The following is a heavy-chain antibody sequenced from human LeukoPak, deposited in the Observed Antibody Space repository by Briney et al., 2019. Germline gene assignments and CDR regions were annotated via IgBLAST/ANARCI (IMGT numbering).Heavy chain of an antibody. CDR1: GGSISSGDYY. CDR3: AKGEVTIFGEFIDNYHYYGMDV. J-gene: IGHJ6*02. CDR2: IFYTGRT. Sequence: SETLSLTCTVSGGSISSGDYYWSWGRQPPGKGVEGFGNIFYTGRTEANPSLRSRLTMSVDTSKNQFSLKLPSVTAADTAVYYCAKGEVTIFGEFIDNYHYYGMDVWGQGTTVTVSS. V-gene: IGHV4-30-4*02. D-gene: IGHD3-3*01.